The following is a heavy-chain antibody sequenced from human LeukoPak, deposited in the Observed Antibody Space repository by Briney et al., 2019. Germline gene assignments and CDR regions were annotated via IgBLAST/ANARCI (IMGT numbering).Heavy chain of an antibody. J-gene: IGHJ4*02. Sequence: ASVKVSCKASGYTFTSYYMHWVRQAPGQGLEWMGIINPSGGSTSYAQKFQGRVTMTRDMSTSTVYMELSSLRSEDTAVYYCARHHLLNRYCGGDCYGVDYWGQGTLVTVSS. V-gene: IGHV1-46*01. CDR1: GYTFTSYY. CDR2: INPSGGST. D-gene: IGHD2-21*02. CDR3: ARHHLLNRYCGGDCYGVDY.